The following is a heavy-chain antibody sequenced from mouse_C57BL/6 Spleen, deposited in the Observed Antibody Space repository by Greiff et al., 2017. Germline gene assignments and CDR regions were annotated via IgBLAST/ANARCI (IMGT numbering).Heavy chain of an antibody. Sequence: EVNVVESEGGLVQPGRSMKLSCTASGFTFSDYYMAWVRQVPEKGLEWVANINYDGSSTYYLDSLKSRFIISRDNAKNILYLQMSSLKSEDTATYYCARVYYSNLDYWGQGTTLTVSS. V-gene: IGHV5-16*01. D-gene: IGHD2-5*01. J-gene: IGHJ2*01. CDR3: ARVYYSNLDY. CDR1: GFTFSDYY. CDR2: INYDGSST.